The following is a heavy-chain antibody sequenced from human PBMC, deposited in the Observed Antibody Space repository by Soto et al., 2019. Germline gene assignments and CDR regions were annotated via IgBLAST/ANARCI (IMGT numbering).Heavy chain of an antibody. CDR3: ARSLWFGEDYFDY. CDR1: GGSIGNSY. J-gene: IGHJ4*02. D-gene: IGHD3-10*01. CDR2: IYHSGST. Sequence: PSETLSLTCTVSGGSIGNSYWSWIRQSPGKGLEWIGEIYHSGSTNYNPSLKSRVTISLDKSKNQFSLKLSSMTAADTAVYYCARSLWFGEDYFDYWGQGTPVTVS. V-gene: IGHV4-59*12.